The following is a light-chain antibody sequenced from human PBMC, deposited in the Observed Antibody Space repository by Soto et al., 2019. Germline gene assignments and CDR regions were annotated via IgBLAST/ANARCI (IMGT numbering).Light chain of an antibody. CDR1: SSDVGSYNL. CDR3: CSYAGSSTFVV. J-gene: IGLJ2*01. CDR2: EGS. V-gene: IGLV2-23*01. Sequence: QSALTQPASVSGSPGQSITISCTGTSSDVGSYNLVSWYQQHPGKAPKLMIYEGSKRPSGVSNRFSGSKSGNTASLTISGLHAEDEDDYYCCSYAGSSTFVVFGGGTKLTVL.